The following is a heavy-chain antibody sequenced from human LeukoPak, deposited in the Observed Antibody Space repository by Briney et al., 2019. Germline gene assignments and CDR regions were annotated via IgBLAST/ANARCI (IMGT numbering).Heavy chain of an antibody. J-gene: IGHJ4*02. CDR3: TSLVGSPTY. CDR2: IKSKRDGETT. CDR1: GFNFQYAW. V-gene: IGHV3-15*01. D-gene: IGHD4-23*01. Sequence: KSGGSLRLSCAGSGFNFQYAWMTWVRQAPGKGLEWVGRIKSKRDGETTDYAALVKSRFSISRDDSKNTVYLQMNSLRTEDTAVYYCTSLVGSPTYWGQGTLVAVSS.